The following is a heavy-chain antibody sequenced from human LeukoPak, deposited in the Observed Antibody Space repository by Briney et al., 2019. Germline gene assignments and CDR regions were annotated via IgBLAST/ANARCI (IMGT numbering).Heavy chain of an antibody. CDR2: FNPNSGDT. Sequence: ASVKVPCKASGYTFTGFHIHWVRQAPGQGLEYMGWFNPNSGDTNYAQKFQGRVTMTRDTSISTAYMELSSLRFDDTAVYYCTTSPGDPFDYWGQGTLVTVSS. D-gene: IGHD3-16*01. J-gene: IGHJ4*02. CDR3: TTSPGDPFDY. CDR1: GYTFTGFH. V-gene: IGHV1-2*02.